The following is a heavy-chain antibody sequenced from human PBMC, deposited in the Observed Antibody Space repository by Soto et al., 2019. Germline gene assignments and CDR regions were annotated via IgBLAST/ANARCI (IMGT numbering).Heavy chain of an antibody. V-gene: IGHV1-69*06. CDR2: IIPIFGTA. Sequence: QVQLVQSGAEVKKPGSSVKVSCKASGGTFSSYAISWVRQAPGQGLEWMGGIIPIFGTANYAQKFQGRVTITADKSTSTAYMELSSLRSEDTAVYYCARVGVGSAAAGNLYYYGMDVWGQGTTVTVSS. CDR3: ARVGVGSAAAGNLYYYGMDV. CDR1: GGTFSSYA. J-gene: IGHJ6*02. D-gene: IGHD6-13*01.